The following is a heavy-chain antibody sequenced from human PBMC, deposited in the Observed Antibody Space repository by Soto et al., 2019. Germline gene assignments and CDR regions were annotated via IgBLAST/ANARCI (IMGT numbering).Heavy chain of an antibody. CDR3: ARDQMKEGYYDSSGYYQLPGY. V-gene: IGHV3-33*01. J-gene: IGHJ4*02. Sequence: GGSLRLSCAASGFTFSSYGMHWVRQAQGKGLEWVAVIWYDGSNKYYADSVKGRFTISRDNSKNTLYLQMNSLRAEDTAVYYCARDQMKEGYYDSSGYYQLPGYWGQGTLVTVSS. CDR1: GFTFSSYG. D-gene: IGHD3-22*01. CDR2: IWYDGSNK.